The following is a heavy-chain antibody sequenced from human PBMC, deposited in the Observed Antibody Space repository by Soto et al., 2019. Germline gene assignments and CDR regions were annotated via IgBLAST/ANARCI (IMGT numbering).Heavy chain of an antibody. V-gene: IGHV5-51*01. CDR1: GYAFTSYW. D-gene: IGHD2-2*01. CDR2: IYPGDSDT. CDR3: ARGYCTTTICGPRFDP. Sequence: GESLKISCTGSGYAFTSYWIAWVRQMPGKGLEWMGIIYPGDSDTRYSPSFQGQVTISADKSITTAYLQWSSLKASDTAMYYCARGYCTTTICGPRFDPWGQGTLVTVSS. J-gene: IGHJ5*02.